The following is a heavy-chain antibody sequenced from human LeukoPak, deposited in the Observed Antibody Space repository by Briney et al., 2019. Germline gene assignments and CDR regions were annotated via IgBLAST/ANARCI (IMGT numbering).Heavy chain of an antibody. J-gene: IGHJ4*02. CDR2: IYYSGST. CDR1: GGSISSYY. V-gene: IGHV4-59*01. Sequence: PSETLSLTCTVSGGSISSYYWSWIRQPPGKGLEWIGYIYYSGSTNYNPSLKSRVTISVDTSKNQFSLKLSSVTAADTAVYYCARASHSQIFDYWGQGTLVTVSS. CDR3: ARASHSQIFDY. D-gene: IGHD2-21*01.